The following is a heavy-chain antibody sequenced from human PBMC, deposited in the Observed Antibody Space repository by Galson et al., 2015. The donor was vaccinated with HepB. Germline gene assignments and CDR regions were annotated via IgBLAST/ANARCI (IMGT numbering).Heavy chain of an antibody. CDR2: ISSSSSYI. V-gene: IGHV3-21*01. J-gene: IGHJ4*02. D-gene: IGHD1-7*01. Sequence: SLRLSCAASGFTFSSYSMNWVRQAPGKGLEWVSSISSSSSYIYYADSVKGRFTISRDNAKNSLYLQMNSLRAEDTAVYYCARGWGGGLTGTFDYWGQGTLVTVSS. CDR3: ARGWGGGLTGTFDY. CDR1: GFTFSSYS.